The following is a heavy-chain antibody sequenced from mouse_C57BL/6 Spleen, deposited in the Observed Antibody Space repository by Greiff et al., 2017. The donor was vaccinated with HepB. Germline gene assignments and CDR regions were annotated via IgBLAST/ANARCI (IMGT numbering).Heavy chain of an antibody. V-gene: IGHV3-6*01. J-gene: IGHJ4*01. CDR2: ISYDGSN. CDR3: ARQLRLRGYAMDY. Sequence: EVQRVESGPGLVKPSQSLSLTCSVTGYSITSGYYWNWIRQFPGNKLEWMGYISYDGSNNYNPSLKNRISITRDTSKNQFFLKLNSVTTEDTATYYCARQLRLRGYAMDYWGQGTSVTVSS. D-gene: IGHD3-2*02. CDR1: GYSITSGYY.